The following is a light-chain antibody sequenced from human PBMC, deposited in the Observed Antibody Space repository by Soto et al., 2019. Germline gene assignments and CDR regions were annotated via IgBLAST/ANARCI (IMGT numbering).Light chain of an antibody. CDR1: SGHSNYA. CDR3: QTWGTGIRV. J-gene: IGLJ3*02. Sequence: QPVLTQSPSASASLGGSVKLTCTLSSGHSNYAIAWHQQQPGKGPRYLMKLYSDGRHNKGAGIPDRFSGSSSGAERYLSISSLQSEDEADYYCQTWGTGIRVFGGGTKVTVL. V-gene: IGLV4-69*01. CDR2: LYSDGRH.